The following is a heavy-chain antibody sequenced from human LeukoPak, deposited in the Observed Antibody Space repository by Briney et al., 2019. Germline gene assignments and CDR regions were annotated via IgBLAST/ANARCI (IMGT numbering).Heavy chain of an antibody. Sequence: PSETLSLTCTVSGDSITSASYYWGWIRQPPGKGLEWIGSIYCSGSTYYNPSLKSRVTISVDTSKNQFSLKLSSVTAADTAVYYCARQIRRQLTTVTTFFDYWGQGTLVTVSS. J-gene: IGHJ4*02. D-gene: IGHD4-17*01. CDR2: IYCSGST. CDR1: GDSITSASYY. V-gene: IGHV4-39*01. CDR3: ARQIRRQLTTVTTFFDY.